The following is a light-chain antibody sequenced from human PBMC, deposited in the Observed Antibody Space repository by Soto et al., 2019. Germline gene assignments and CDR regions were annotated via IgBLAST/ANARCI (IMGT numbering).Light chain of an antibody. CDR3: QQYDRAPFT. V-gene: IGKV1-27*01. J-gene: IGKJ3*01. CDR2: GAS. Sequence: DIQMNQSPSSLSAHLGDRVTITCRASQGISNYLAWYQQKPGRLPKLLLFGASTLQSGVPARFSGSGSGTLFTLPINGHLPEDVATYDGQQYDRAPFTFGPGNKVDF. CDR1: QGISNY.